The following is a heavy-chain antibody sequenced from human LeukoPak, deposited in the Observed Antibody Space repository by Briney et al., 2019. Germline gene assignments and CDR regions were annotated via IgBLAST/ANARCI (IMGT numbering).Heavy chain of an antibody. Sequence: GGSLRLSCAASGFTFSSYAMTWVRQAPGKGLELVSAISGNGGSTYYADSVKGRFTISRDNSKNTLYLQMNSLRAEDTAVYYCAKGGSFSEGHIDYWGQGTLVTVSS. CDR2: ISGNGGST. CDR1: GFTFSSYA. V-gene: IGHV3-23*01. D-gene: IGHD1-14*01. CDR3: AKGGSFSEGHIDY. J-gene: IGHJ4*02.